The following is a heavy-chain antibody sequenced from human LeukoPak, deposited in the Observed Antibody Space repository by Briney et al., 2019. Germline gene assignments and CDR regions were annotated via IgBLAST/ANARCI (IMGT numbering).Heavy chain of an antibody. V-gene: IGHV1-2*02. D-gene: IGHD6-19*01. CDR3: ARDFSIAVTFDY. CDR2: ISPNNGGT. Sequence: ASVKVSCKASGYTFTGYYIHWVRQAPGQGLEWMGWISPNNGGTEYAQRFQGRVTMTRDTSIDTAYMELSRLISDDTAVYYCARDFSIAVTFDYWGQGTLVTVSS. J-gene: IGHJ4*02. CDR1: GYTFTGYY.